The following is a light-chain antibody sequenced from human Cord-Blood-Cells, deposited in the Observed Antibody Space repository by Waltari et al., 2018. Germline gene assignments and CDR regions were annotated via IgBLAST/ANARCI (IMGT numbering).Light chain of an antibody. CDR1: KLGDKY. Sequence: YEVGQRVSLSVSPRQTASITCSGDKLGDKYACWYQQKPGQSPVLVIYQDSKRPSGIPVRFSGSNSGNTATRTIGLTQAMDESDYYCNALDSSTVGFGGGTKLTVL. J-gene: IGLJ2*01. CDR2: QDS. V-gene: IGLV3-1*01. CDR3: NALDSSTVG.